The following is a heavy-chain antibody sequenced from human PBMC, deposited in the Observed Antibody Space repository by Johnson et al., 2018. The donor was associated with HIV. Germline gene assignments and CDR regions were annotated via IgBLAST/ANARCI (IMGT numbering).Heavy chain of an antibody. CDR3: VRGGQWGATDAFDV. CDR2: ISYDGSNK. J-gene: IGHJ3*01. Sequence: VQLVESGGGVVQPGRSLRLSCAASGFTFRSYWMSWVRQAPGKGLEWVAVISYDGSNKYYADSVKGRFTISRDNSKNTLFLQMNSLRAEDTAGYYCVRGGQWGATDAFDVWGQGTMVTVSS. CDR1: GFTFRSYW. V-gene: IGHV3-30*03. D-gene: IGHD6-19*01.